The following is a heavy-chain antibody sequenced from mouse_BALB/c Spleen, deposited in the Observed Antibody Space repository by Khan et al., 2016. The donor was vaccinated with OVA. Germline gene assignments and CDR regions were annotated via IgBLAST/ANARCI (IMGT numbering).Heavy chain of an antibody. D-gene: IGHD4-1*01. J-gene: IGHJ4*01. CDR3: ASELGRYYALDY. CDR1: GYSITSDYA. CDR2: ISNSGST. Sequence: VQLKESGPGLVKPSQSLSLTCTVTGYSITSDYAWNWIRQFPGNKLEWMGYISNSGSTTSNPSLKSRISITRDTSKNQFFLQLNSVTTDDTATYHCASELGRYYALDYWGQGTSVTVSS. V-gene: IGHV3-2*02.